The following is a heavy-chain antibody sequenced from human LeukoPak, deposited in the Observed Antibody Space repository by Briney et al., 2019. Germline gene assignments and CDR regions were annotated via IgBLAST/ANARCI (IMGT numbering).Heavy chain of an antibody. CDR2: IYPGDSDT. D-gene: IGHD2-2*01. J-gene: IGHJ6*03. CDR1: GYSFTSYW. V-gene: IGHV5-51*03. Sequence: KPGESLKISCKGSGYSFTSYWIGWVRQMPGKGLEWMGIIYPGDSDTRYSPSFQGQVTISADKSISTAYLQWSSLKASDTAMYYCARRAVVPAAVLGYYYYYYYMDVWGKGTTVTVSS. CDR3: ARRAVVPAAVLGYYYYYYYMDV.